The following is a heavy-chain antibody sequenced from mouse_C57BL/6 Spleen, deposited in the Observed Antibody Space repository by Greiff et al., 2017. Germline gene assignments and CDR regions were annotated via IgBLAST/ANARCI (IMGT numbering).Heavy chain of an antibody. V-gene: IGHV1-39*01. CDR1: GYSFTDYN. CDR3: AIPIYYGYDYYAMDY. Sequence: QLQQSGPELVKPGASVKISCKASGYSFTDYNMNWVKQSNGKSLEWIGVINPNYGTTSYNQKFKGKATLTVDQSSSTAYMQLNSLTSEDSAVYYCAIPIYYGYDYYAMDYWGQGTSVTVSS. CDR2: INPNYGTT. J-gene: IGHJ4*01. D-gene: IGHD2-2*01.